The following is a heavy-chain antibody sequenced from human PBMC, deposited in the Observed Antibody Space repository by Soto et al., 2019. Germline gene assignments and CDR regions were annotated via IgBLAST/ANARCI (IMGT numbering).Heavy chain of an antibody. J-gene: IGHJ4*02. CDR2: ISGGSGNT. CDR3: ARDPVLDY. D-gene: IGHD4-17*01. Sequence: QVQLVQSGAEVKKPGASVKLSCKASGNTFTTYPIHWIRQAPGQRLEWMGWISGGSGNTKYSQKFQGRVTITRDTSASTAYVELSSLRSEDTAVYYCARDPVLDYWGQGTLVTVSS. V-gene: IGHV1-3*01. CDR1: GNTFTTYP.